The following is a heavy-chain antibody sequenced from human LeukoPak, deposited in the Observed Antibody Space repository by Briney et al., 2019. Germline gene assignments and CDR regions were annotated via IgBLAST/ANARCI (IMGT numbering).Heavy chain of an antibody. D-gene: IGHD3-22*01. CDR1: GFTFSSYA. J-gene: IGHJ4*02. CDR3: AKDVRSFDWGYLRKLGPLDY. V-gene: IGHV3-23*01. Sequence: HPGGSLRLSCAASGFTFSSYAMSWVRQAPGKGLEWVSAISGSGGSTYYADSVKGRFTISRDNSKNTLYLQMNSLRAEDTAVYYCAKDVRSFDWGYLRKLGPLDYWGQGTLVTVSS. CDR2: ISGSGGST.